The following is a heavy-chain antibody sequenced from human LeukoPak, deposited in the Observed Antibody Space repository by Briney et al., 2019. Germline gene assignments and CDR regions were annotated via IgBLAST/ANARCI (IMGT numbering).Heavy chain of an antibody. CDR3: ARSTLERMGTMGLYY. CDR1: GGTFSIDA. CDR2: IIPILGIA. Sequence: GASVKVSCKDSGGTFSIDAISWVRQAPGQGLEWMGRIIPILGIANYAQKFQGRVTITADKSTSTAYMELSSLRSEDTAVYYCARSTLERMGTMGLYYWGQGTLVTVSS. V-gene: IGHV1-69*04. J-gene: IGHJ4*02. D-gene: IGHD5-24*01.